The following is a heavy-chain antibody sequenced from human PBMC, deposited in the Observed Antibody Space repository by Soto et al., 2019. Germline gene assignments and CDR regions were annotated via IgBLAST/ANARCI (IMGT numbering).Heavy chain of an antibody. V-gene: IGHV3-21*01. J-gene: IGHJ4*02. Sequence: AGSLRLSCAASGFTFSSYTMNWVRQAPGKGLEWVASISSGSSYIYYAGSVKGRFTISRDITKNSLLLQMNSLRVEDTAVYYCARDILSGGAYPDYWGQGTKVTVSS. CDR1: GFTFSSYT. CDR3: ARDILSGGAYPDY. D-gene: IGHD3-10*01. CDR2: ISSGSSYI.